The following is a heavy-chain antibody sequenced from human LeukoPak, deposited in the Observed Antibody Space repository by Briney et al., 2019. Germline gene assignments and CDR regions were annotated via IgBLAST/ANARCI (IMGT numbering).Heavy chain of an antibody. CDR1: GGSIRSSYYY. CDR3: ARRYCSGGSCYSDNWFDP. V-gene: IGHV4-39*01. Sequence: SETLSLTCTVSGGSIRSSYYYWGWIRQPPGKGLEWIGSIYDSGSTYYNPSLKSRVTISVDTSKNQFSLKLSSVTAADTAVYYCARRYCSGGSCYSDNWFDPWGQGTLVTVSS. D-gene: IGHD2-15*01. CDR2: IYDSGST. J-gene: IGHJ5*02.